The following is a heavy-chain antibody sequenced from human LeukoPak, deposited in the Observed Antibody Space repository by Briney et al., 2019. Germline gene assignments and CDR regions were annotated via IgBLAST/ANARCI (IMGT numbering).Heavy chain of an antibody. CDR1: GYTFTDYY. J-gene: IGHJ5*02. Sequence: ASVKVSCKASGYTFTDYYMHWVRQAPGQGPDWMGRINPNSGGTNYAQKFQGRVTMTRDTSISTAYMELSRLRSDDTAEYYCVLLSVENTGGRASGQGTLVTVSS. D-gene: IGHD1-1*01. CDR3: VLLSVENTGGRA. V-gene: IGHV1-2*06. CDR2: INPNSGGT.